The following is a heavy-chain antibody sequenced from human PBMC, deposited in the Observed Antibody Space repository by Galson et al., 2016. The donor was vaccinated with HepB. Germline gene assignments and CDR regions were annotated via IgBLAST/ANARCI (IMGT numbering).Heavy chain of an antibody. J-gene: IGHJ2*01. D-gene: IGHD3/OR15-3a*01. CDR2: IIPIFETT. CDR3: ARNGDVWTGYQERWYFDV. Sequence: SVKVSCKASGGSFSSYTFSWVRQAPGQGLEWMGGIIPIFETTHYAEKFQGRVTITADETSTTAYMELRSLTSDDTAIYYWARNGDVWTGYQERWYFDVWGRGTLVTVSS. CDR1: GGSFSSYT. V-gene: IGHV1-69*13.